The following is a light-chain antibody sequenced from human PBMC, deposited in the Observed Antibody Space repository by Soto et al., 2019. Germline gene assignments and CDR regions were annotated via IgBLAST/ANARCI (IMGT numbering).Light chain of an antibody. CDR1: QSVSSY. V-gene: IGKV3-11*01. Sequence: EIVLTQSPATLSLSPGELATLSCSASQSVSSYIAWYQQKTGQAPRLLIYDASNRATGIQARFSGSGSGTDFTLTISSLEPEDFAVYFCQQRSNWPRTFGQGTKVEIK. CDR2: DAS. CDR3: QQRSNWPRT. J-gene: IGKJ1*01.